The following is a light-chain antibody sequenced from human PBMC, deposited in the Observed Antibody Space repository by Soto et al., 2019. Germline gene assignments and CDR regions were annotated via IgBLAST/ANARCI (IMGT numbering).Light chain of an antibody. V-gene: IGKV1-9*01. CDR3: QELNSFPIP. CDR1: QGISSF. Sequence: IQLTQSPSSLSASVGDRVTITCRASQGISSFLAWYQQKPGKAPKLLIYGASTLQSGVPSRFSGSGSGTDFALTIGSLQPEDFATYYCQELNSFPIPFGPGTKVD. J-gene: IGKJ3*01. CDR2: GAS.